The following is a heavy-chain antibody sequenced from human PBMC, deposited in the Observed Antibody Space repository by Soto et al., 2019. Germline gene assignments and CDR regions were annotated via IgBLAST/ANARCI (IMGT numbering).Heavy chain of an antibody. D-gene: IGHD3-10*01. V-gene: IGHV4-34*01. CDR3: ARGPFVTMVRGVRAFDI. J-gene: IGHJ3*02. CDR1: GGSFSGYY. CDR2: INHSGST. Sequence: QVQLQQWGAGLLKPSETLSLTCAVYGGSFSGYYWSWIRQPPGKGLEWIGEINHSGSTNYNPSLKSRVTTSVDTSKNQFSLKLSSVTAADTAVYYCARGPFVTMVRGVRAFDIWGQGTMVTVSS.